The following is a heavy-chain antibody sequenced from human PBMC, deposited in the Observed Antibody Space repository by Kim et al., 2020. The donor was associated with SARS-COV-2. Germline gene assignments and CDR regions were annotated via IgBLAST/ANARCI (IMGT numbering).Heavy chain of an antibody. CDR3: ARGSGKAYYYYGMDV. CDR2: ISSSSSYT. Sequence: GGSLRLSCAASGFTFSDYYMSWIRQAPGKGLEWVSYISSSSSYTKYADSVKGRFTISRDNAKNSLYLQMNSLRAEDTAVYYCARGSGKAYYYYGMDVWGQGTTVTVSS. V-gene: IGHV3-11*06. J-gene: IGHJ6*02. D-gene: IGHD3-10*01. CDR1: GFTFSDYY.